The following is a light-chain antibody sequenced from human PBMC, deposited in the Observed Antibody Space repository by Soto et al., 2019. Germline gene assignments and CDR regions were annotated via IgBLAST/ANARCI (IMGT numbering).Light chain of an antibody. CDR2: EGS. Sequence: QSVLTQPASVSGSPGPSITISCTGTSSDVGSYNLVSWYQQHPGKAPKLIISEGSERPSGVSTRFSGSKSGNTASLTISGLQAEDEADYYCCSFARGSSYVFGTGTKVTVL. CDR1: SSDVGSYNL. J-gene: IGLJ1*01. CDR3: CSFARGSSYV. V-gene: IGLV2-23*01.